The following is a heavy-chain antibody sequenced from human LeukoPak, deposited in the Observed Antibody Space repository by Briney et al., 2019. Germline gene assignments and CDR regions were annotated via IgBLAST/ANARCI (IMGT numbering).Heavy chain of an antibody. D-gene: IGHD6-13*01. V-gene: IGHV4-39*01. CDR2: IYYSGST. CDR1: GGSISSSSYY. CDR3: ASYSSSHYYYYYYMDV. J-gene: IGHJ6*03. Sequence: SETLSLTCTVSGGSISSSSYYWGWIRHPPGKGLEWIGSIYYSGSTYYNPSLKSRVSISADTSKNQFSLKLSSVTAADTAVYYCASYSSSHYYYYYYMDVWGKGTTVTISS.